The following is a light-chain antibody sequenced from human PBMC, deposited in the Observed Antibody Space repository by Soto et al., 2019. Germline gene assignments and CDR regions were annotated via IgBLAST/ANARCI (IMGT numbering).Light chain of an antibody. CDR2: EVS. V-gene: IGLV2-14*01. CDR3: SSYTSSISWV. Sequence: QSALTQPASVSGSPGQSITISCSGTSSDIGGYNYVSWYQQYPGKAPKLMIYEVSNRPSGVSNRFSGSKSGNTASLTISGLQAGDEADYYCSSYTSSISWVFGGGTQLTVL. CDR1: SSDIGGYNY. J-gene: IGLJ3*02.